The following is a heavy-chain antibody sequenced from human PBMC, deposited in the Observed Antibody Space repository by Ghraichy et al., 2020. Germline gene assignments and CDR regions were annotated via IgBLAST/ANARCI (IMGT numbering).Heavy chain of an antibody. CDR2: IYYSGST. Sequence: SETLSLTCTVSGGSISSYYWSWIRQPPGKGLEWIGYIYYSGSTNYNPSLKSRVTISVDTSKNQFSLKLSSVTAADTAVYYCARRGPYDSSGYDFYYFDYWGQGTLVTVSS. V-gene: IGHV4-59*08. CDR3: ARRGPYDSSGYDFYYFDY. D-gene: IGHD3-22*01. J-gene: IGHJ4*02. CDR1: GGSISSYY.